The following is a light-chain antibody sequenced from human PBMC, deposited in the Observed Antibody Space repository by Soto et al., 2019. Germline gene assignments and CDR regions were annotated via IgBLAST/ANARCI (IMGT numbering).Light chain of an antibody. CDR3: QQYNNCPLS. Sequence: EIVMTQSPATLSVSPGERATLSCRASQSVSSKLAWYQQKPGQAPRLLIYGASTRATGIPATFSGSGSGTEFTLTISSLQSEDFAVYYCQQYNNCPLSFGGGTKVESK. CDR1: QSVSSK. CDR2: GAS. J-gene: IGKJ4*01. V-gene: IGKV3-15*01.